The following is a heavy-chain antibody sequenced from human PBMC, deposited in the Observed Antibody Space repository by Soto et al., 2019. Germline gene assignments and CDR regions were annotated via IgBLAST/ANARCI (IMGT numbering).Heavy chain of an antibody. CDR3: AISTVVTRGGYYYGIDV. CDR2: IIPIFGTA. Sequence: QVQLVQSGADVKKPGSSVKVSCKASGGTFSSYASSWVRQAPGQGLEWMGGIIPIFGTANYAQKFQGRVTITEDESTSTAYMELRSLRYEDTAVYYCAISTVVTRGGYYYGIDVWGQGTTVTGSS. D-gene: IGHD3-10*01. V-gene: IGHV1-69*01. J-gene: IGHJ6*02. CDR1: GGTFSSYA.